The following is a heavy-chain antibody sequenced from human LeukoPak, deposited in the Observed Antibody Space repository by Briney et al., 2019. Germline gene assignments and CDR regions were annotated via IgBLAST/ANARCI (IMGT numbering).Heavy chain of an antibody. J-gene: IGHJ4*02. V-gene: IGHV3-53*01. Sequence: GGSLRLSCAASGFTVSSNYMSWVRQAPGKGLEWVSVIYNGGSTYYADSVKGRFTISRDNSKNTLYLQMNSLRAEDTAVYYCARGGTAMVFDYWGQGTLVTVSS. CDR1: GFTVSSNY. CDR2: IYNGGST. D-gene: IGHD5-18*01. CDR3: ARGGTAMVFDY.